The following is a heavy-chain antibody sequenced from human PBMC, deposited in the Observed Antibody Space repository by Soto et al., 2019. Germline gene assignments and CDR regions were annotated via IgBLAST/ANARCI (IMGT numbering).Heavy chain of an antibody. D-gene: IGHD2-8*02. CDR2: VSRDGRNK. Sequence: VQLVESGGGVVQPGRSLTLSCAAPEFTFSIYGMHWVRQAPGKGPEWVAVVSRDGRNKYYGDSVKGRFSVSREESKNTVFLQMNSLRVEDTSVYYCAKDRSGYWYDGMDVLGQGTMVTVSS. V-gene: IGHV3-30*18. CDR1: EFTFSIYG. J-gene: IGHJ6*02. CDR3: AKDRSGYWYDGMDV.